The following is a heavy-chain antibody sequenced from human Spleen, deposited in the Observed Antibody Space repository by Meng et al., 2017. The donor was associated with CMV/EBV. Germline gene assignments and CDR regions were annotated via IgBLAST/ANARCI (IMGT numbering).Heavy chain of an antibody. CDR2: ISNTGTYT. Sequence: ASCFSFRSYGMNWVRQAPGKGLECVSSISNTGTYTHYADSLQGRFTISRDNAKNSLYLQINSLRAEDTAVYYCARDLFYASGSLDYWGPGTLVTVSS. J-gene: IGHJ4*02. CDR3: ARDLFYASGSLDY. D-gene: IGHD3-10*01. CDR1: CFSFRSYG. V-gene: IGHV3-21*01.